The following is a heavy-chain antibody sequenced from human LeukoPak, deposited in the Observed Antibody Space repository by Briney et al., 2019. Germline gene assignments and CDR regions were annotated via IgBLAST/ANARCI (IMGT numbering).Heavy chain of an antibody. CDR1: GFIFSSYS. V-gene: IGHV3-48*02. CDR2: ISNGGRTI. J-gene: IGHJ5*01. D-gene: IGHD1-26*01. Sequence: GGSLRLSCAASGFIFSSYSMTWVRQAPGKGLGWVSYISNGGRTIYYADSVKGRFTVFRDNAKNSLYLQMNSLRHEDTAVYYCARSSAESFAWFDSWGQGTLVSVSS. CDR3: ARSSAESFAWFDS.